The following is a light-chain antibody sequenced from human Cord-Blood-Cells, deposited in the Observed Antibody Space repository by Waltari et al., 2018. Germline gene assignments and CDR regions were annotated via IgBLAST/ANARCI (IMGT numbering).Light chain of an antibody. Sequence: QPVLTHPPSPSGPPGQGVPIPCSGTTPNTESNPVNWYQQLPGTAPKLLIYSNNQRPSGVPDRFSGSKSGTSASLAISGLQSEDEADYYCAAWDDSLNVVFGGGTKLTVL. CDR2: SNN. CDR3: AAWDDSLNVV. V-gene: IGLV1-44*01. J-gene: IGLJ2*01. CDR1: TPNTESNP.